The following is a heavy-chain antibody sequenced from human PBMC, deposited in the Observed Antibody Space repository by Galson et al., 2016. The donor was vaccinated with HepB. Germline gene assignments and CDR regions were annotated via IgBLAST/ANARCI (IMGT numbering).Heavy chain of an antibody. J-gene: IGHJ4*02. CDR2: ISPDTGNT. Sequence: SVKVSCKASGYNLESYGITWVRQAPGQGLEWMGWISPDTGNTHYAQNLQGRVTMTTDTSTSTAYMELRSLISDDTAVYYCARGRGYSGYGHFDYWGQGTLVTDSS. D-gene: IGHD5-12*01. V-gene: IGHV1-18*01. CDR3: ARGRGYSGYGHFDY. CDR1: GYNLESYG.